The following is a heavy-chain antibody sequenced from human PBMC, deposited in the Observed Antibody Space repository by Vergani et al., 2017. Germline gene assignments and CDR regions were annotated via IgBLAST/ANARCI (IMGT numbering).Heavy chain of an antibody. D-gene: IGHD3-9*01. J-gene: IGHJ5*01. Sequence: DVHLAESGGGFFQPGGSLRLSCSASGFSFNSYWMHWVRQVPGKGLLWFSRIKSAGGITAYADSVKGRFTISRDNAQNTLYLKMNSLRVEDTGVYYCARARCIETCYMSNWLDSWGQGTLVTVSS. V-gene: IGHV3-74*03. CDR2: IKSAGGIT. CDR3: ARARCIETCYMSNWLDS. CDR1: GFSFNSYW.